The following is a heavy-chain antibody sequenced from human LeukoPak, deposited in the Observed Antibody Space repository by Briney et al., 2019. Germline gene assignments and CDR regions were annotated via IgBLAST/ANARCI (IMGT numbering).Heavy chain of an antibody. CDR3: ARDPGYCSGSSCYGLGPEGY. V-gene: IGHV4-61*01. CDR1: GGSVNSGSYF. D-gene: IGHD2-15*01. J-gene: IGHJ4*02. Sequence: PSETLSLTCTVSGGSVNSGSYFWTWIRQPPGKGLEWIGYIYYSGSTKYNPSLKSQVTISIDTSKNQFSLKLSSVTAADTAVYYCARDPGYCSGSSCYGLGPEGYWGQGTLVTVSS. CDR2: IYYSGST.